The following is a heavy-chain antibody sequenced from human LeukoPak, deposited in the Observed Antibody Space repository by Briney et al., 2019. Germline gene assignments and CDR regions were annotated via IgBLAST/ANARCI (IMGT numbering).Heavy chain of an antibody. CDR1: GGSFSGYY. CDR3: ARGAITMTI. CDR2: INHSGST. Sequence: SETLSLTCAVYGGSFSGYYWSWIRQPPGKGLEWIGEINHSGSTNYNPSLKSRVTISVDTSKNQFSLKLSSVTAADTAVYYCARGAITMTIWGQGTMVTVSS. V-gene: IGHV4-34*01. J-gene: IGHJ3*02. D-gene: IGHD3-22*01.